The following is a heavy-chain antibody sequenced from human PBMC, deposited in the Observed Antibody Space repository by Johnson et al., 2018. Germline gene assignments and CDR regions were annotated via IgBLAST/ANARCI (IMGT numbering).Heavy chain of an antibody. Sequence: VQLVQSGGGLVQPGRSLRLSCAASGFTFDDYAMHWVRQAPGKGLEWVSGISWNSGSIGYADSVKGRFTIPRDNAKNSLYLQMNSLRAEDTALYYCAKDLTPYYYGMDVWGQGTMVTVSS. CDR2: ISWNSGSI. V-gene: IGHV3-9*01. CDR3: AKDLTPYYYGMDV. CDR1: GFTFDDYA. D-gene: IGHD4/OR15-4a*01. J-gene: IGHJ6*02.